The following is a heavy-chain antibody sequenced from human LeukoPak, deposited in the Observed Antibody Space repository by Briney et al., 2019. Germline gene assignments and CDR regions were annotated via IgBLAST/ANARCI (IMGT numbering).Heavy chain of an antibody. V-gene: IGHV1-18*01. D-gene: IGHD6-19*01. CDR3: ASSSSGWSGYYFDY. Sequence: ASVKVSCKASGYTFTSYGMSWVRQAPGQGLEWMGWISAYNGNTNYAQKLQGRVTMTTDTSTSTAYMELRSLRSDDTAVYYCASSSSGWSGYYFDYWGQGTLVTVSS. CDR1: GYTFTSYG. CDR2: ISAYNGNT. J-gene: IGHJ4*02.